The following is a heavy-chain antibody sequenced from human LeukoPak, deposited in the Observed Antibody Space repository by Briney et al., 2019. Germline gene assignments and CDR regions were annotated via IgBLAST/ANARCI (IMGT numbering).Heavy chain of an antibody. CDR2: INSDASST. Sequence: GGPLRLSCAASGFTFSSYWMHWVRHAPGKGLVWVSRINSDASSTSYADSVKGRFTISRDNAKNTLYLQMNSLRAEDTAVYYCARVQGHPPNGLDVWGQGTMVTVSS. CDR3: ARVQGHPPNGLDV. V-gene: IGHV3-74*01. J-gene: IGHJ3*01. D-gene: IGHD2-8*01. CDR1: GFTFSSYW.